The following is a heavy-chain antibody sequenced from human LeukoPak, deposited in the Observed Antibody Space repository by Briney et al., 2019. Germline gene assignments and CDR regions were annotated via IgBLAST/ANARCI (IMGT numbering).Heavy chain of an antibody. CDR2: ISSSSSYI. CDR1: GFTFSSYS. V-gene: IGHV3-21*01. CDR3: ARAFGGGGSPFDI. J-gene: IGHJ3*02. D-gene: IGHD3-16*01. Sequence: PGGSLRLSCAASGFTFSSYSMNWVRQAPGKGLEWVSSISSSSSYIYYADSVKGRFTISRDNAKNSLYLQMNSLGAEDTAVYYCARAFGGGGSPFDIWGQGTMVTASS.